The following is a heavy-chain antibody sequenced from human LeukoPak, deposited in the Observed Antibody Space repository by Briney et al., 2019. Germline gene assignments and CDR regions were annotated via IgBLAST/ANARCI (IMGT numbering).Heavy chain of an antibody. D-gene: IGHD3-3*02. V-gene: IGHV4-34*01. CDR2: INHSGST. CDR1: GGSFSGCY. J-gene: IGHJ6*04. Sequence: PSETLSLTCAVYGGSFSGCYWSWIRQPPGKGLEWIGEINHSGSTNYNPSLKSRVTISVDTSKNQFSLKLSSVTAADTAVYYCARGILPVDVWGKGTTVTVSS. CDR3: ARGILPVDV.